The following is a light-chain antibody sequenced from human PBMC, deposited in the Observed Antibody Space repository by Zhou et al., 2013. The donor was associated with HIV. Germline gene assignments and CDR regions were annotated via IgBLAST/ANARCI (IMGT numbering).Light chain of an antibody. Sequence: DIQMTQSPSSLSASVGDRITITCRASQNINNYLNWYRHKPGEAPKLLIFAASSLQSGVPSRFSGSGSGTDFTLTISSLQPEDFATYYCQQLNSYPLTFGGGTKVEIK. J-gene: IGKJ4*01. CDR2: AAS. CDR1: QNINNY. CDR3: QQLNSYPLT. V-gene: IGKV1-39*01.